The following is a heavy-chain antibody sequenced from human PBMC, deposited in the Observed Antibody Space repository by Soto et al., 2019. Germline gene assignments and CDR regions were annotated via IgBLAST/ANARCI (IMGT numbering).Heavy chain of an antibody. CDR2: MNPNSGNT. Sequence: QVQLVQSGAEVKKPGASVKVSCKASGYTFTSYDINWVRQATGQGLEWMGWMNPNSGNTGYAQKFQGRVTMTRNTSISTAYRELSSLRSEDTAVYYCARNVIDFWSGYRLGMDVWGQGTTVTVSS. D-gene: IGHD3-3*01. CDR3: ARNVIDFWSGYRLGMDV. J-gene: IGHJ6*02. CDR1: GYTFTSYD. V-gene: IGHV1-8*01.